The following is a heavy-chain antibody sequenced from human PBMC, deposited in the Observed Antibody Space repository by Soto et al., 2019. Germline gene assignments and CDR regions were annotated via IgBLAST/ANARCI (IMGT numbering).Heavy chain of an antibody. V-gene: IGHV1-18*01. CDR3: AREEDYGDADAFDI. CDR1: GYTFTSYG. Sequence: ASVKVSCKASGYTFTSYGISWVRQAPGQGLEWMGWISAYNGNTNYAQKLQGRVTMTTDTSTSTAYMELRSLRSDDTAVYYCAREEDYGDADAFDIWAKGQWSPSPQ. D-gene: IGHD4-17*01. CDR2: ISAYNGNT. J-gene: IGHJ3*02.